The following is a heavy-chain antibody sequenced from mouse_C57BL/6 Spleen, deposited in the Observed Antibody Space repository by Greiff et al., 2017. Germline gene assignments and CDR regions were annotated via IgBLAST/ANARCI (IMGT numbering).Heavy chain of an antibody. V-gene: IGHV1-50*01. J-gene: IGHJ3*01. CDR3: SPHDYGSSYPPFAY. CDR1: GFTFTSYW. CDR2: IAPSGSST. D-gene: IGHD1-1*01. Sequence: QVQLQQPGAELVKPGASVKLSCKASGFTFTSYWMQWVKQRPGQGLEWIGEIAPSGSSTNYNQKFKGKATLTVDTSSSTAYMQLSSLTSGDSAVYYCSPHDYGSSYPPFAYWGQGTLVTVSA.